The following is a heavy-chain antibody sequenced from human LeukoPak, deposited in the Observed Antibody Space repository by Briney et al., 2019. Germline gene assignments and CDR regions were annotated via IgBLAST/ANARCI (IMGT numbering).Heavy chain of an antibody. Sequence: PGGSLRLSCAASGFTFSSYEMNWVRQAPGKGLEWVSFISSGGSSMYYVDSVKGRFTISRDNAKNSLYLQMNSLRAEDTAVYYCARWYCSGTSCHYYYFGMDVWGQGTTVTVSS. CDR1: GFTFSSYE. CDR3: ARWYCSGTSCHYYYFGMDV. CDR2: ISSGGSSM. V-gene: IGHV3-48*03. J-gene: IGHJ6*02. D-gene: IGHD2-2*01.